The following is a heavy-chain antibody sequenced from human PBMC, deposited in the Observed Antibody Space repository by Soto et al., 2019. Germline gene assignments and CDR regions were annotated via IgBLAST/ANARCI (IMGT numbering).Heavy chain of an antibody. CDR2: ISYDGSNK. Sequence: PGGSLRLSCAASKFTLSNSALHWVRQAPGKGLEWVADISYDGSNKYYADSVKGRFTISRDNSNKTLYLQMNSLRTEDTALYYCARGERSVTAPPFDYWGQGTLVTVSS. CDR1: KFTLSNSA. CDR3: ARGERSVTAPPFDY. D-gene: IGHD1-26*01. V-gene: IGHV3-30-3*01. J-gene: IGHJ4*02.